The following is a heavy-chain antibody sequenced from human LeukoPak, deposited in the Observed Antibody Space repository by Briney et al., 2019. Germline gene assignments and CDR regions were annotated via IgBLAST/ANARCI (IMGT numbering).Heavy chain of an antibody. Sequence: GGSLRLSCAASGFTFSTYAMSWDRQAPGKGLEWVSAISGSGGSTYYADSVKGRFTISRDNSKNTLYLQMNSLRAEDTAVYYCARLTAVAGVGYWGQGTLVTVSS. CDR3: ARLTAVAGVGY. CDR2: ISGSGGST. V-gene: IGHV3-23*01. J-gene: IGHJ4*02. D-gene: IGHD6-19*01. CDR1: GFTFSTYA.